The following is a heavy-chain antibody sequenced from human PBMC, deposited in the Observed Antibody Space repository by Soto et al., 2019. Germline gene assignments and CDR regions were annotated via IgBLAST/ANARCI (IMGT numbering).Heavy chain of an antibody. V-gene: IGHV3-30*18. D-gene: IGHD3-22*01. CDR2: ISYDENYK. CDR1: GFTLSNVG. Sequence: QVQLVESGGGVVQHGRSPRLSWAAFGFTLSNVGMHWVRQTLGKGMAWLAVISYDENYKYYPEAVKGRFTISRDTAKNTLSMQITSLTVDDTDLYYCAKDTFYYDASGRHPYYFDSWAHGTLVTVSS. CDR3: AKDTFYYDASGRHPYYFDS. J-gene: IGHJ4*01.